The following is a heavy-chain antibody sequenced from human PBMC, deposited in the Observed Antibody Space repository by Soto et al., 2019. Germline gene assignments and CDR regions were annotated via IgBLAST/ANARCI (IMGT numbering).Heavy chain of an antibody. Sequence: EVQLVESGGGLVQPGGSLRLSCAASGFTFSSYWMFWVRQAPGKGLVWVSRINSDGSSTSYEDSVKGRFTISRDNAKNMVYLQMNSLRAEETAVYYCENGGGWRYRFDSWGQGTLVTVSS. J-gene: IGHJ4*02. CDR2: INSDGSST. V-gene: IGHV3-74*01. CDR3: ENGGGWRYRFDS. D-gene: IGHD3-16*01. CDR1: GFTFSSYW.